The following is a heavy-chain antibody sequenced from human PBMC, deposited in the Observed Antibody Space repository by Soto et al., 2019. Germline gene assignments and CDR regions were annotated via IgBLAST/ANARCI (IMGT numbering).Heavy chain of an antibody. D-gene: IGHD1-7*01. Sequence: ASVKVSCKASGYTFTGYYMHWVRQAPGEGLEWMGWINPNTGGTGYAQNFQDRVTMTRDTSISTAYMELNRLTSDDTALYYCARDDGTTSGVDSWGQGTPVTVSS. J-gene: IGHJ4*02. CDR3: ARDDGTTSGVDS. CDR1: GYTFTGYY. CDR2: INPNTGGT. V-gene: IGHV1-2*02.